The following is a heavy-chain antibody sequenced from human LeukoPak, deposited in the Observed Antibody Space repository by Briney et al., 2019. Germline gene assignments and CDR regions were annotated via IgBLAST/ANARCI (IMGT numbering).Heavy chain of an antibody. V-gene: IGHV3-74*01. CDR1: GFTFSSFW. J-gene: IGHJ5*02. CDR3: ARVIGGIRYFDWYNWFDP. Sequence: GGSLRLSCAASGFTFSSFWVHWVRQAPGKGLVWISRINSGGSSTSYADSVKGRFTISRDNAKNTLYLQMNSLRAEDTAVYYCARVIGGIRYFDWYNWFDPWGQGTLVTVSS. D-gene: IGHD3-9*01. CDR2: INSGGSST.